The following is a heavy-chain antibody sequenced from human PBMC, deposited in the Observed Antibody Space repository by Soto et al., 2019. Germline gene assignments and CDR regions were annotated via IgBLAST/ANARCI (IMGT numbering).Heavy chain of an antibody. CDR1: GFTFTNYA. Sequence: PGGSLRLSCEASGFTFTNYAMSWVRQAPGKGLEWVSNIGAGGSTVYTDSVKGHLTISRDNSKSTVYLQMNSLRAEDTAVYYCATYQQIGGSDEYWGQGTLVTVSS. CDR2: IGAGGST. J-gene: IGHJ4*02. V-gene: IGHV3-23*01. D-gene: IGHD2-2*01. CDR3: ATYQQIGGSDEY.